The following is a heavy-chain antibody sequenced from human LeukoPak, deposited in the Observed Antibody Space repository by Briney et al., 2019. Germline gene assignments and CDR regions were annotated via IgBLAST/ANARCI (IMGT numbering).Heavy chain of an antibody. CDR3: VKGGSSGYRWFDP. D-gene: IGHD3-22*01. CDR2: ISNSGGST. Sequence: GESLRLACAASGFTFNTFAMTWVHQAPGKGLESVSSISNSGGSTYYADSVKGRFTISRDNSKNSLYLQMNSLRAEDTAVFYCVKGGSSGYRWFDPWGQGTLVTVSS. V-gene: IGHV3-23*01. CDR1: GFTFNTFA. J-gene: IGHJ5*02.